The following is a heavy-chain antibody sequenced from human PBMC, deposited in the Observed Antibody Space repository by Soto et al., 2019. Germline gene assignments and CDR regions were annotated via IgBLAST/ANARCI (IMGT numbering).Heavy chain of an antibody. V-gene: IGHV4-31*03. J-gene: IGHJ4*02. CDR3: ARSTFVAVTGAPYSFDY. Sequence: SETLSLTCTVSGGSISSGGYYWSWIRQHPGKGLEWIGYIYYSGSTYYNPSLKSRVTISVDTSKNQFSLKLSSVTAADTAVYYCARSTFVAVTGAPYSFDYWGQGTLVTLSS. CDR2: IYYSGST. CDR1: GGSISSGGYY. D-gene: IGHD6-19*01.